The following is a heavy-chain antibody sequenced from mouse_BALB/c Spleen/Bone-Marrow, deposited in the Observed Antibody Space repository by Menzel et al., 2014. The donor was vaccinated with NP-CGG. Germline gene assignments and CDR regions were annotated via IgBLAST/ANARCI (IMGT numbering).Heavy chain of an antibody. D-gene: IGHD2-4*01. CDR3: ASMITTAWFAY. V-gene: IGHV2-9*02. J-gene: IGHJ3*01. Sequence: VQLQESGPGLVAPSQSLSITCTVYGFSLTSYGVHWVRQPPGKGLEWLGVIWAGGSTNYNSALMSRLSISKDNSKSQVFLKMNSLQTDDTAMYYCASMITTAWFAYWGQGTLVTVSA. CDR1: GFSLTSYG. CDR2: IWAGGST.